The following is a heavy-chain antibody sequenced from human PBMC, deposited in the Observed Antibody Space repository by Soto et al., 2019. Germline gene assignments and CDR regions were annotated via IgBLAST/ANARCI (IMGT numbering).Heavy chain of an antibody. CDR3: ARGSSRGWYDY. D-gene: IGHD6-19*01. CDR2: IYYSGST. Sequence: SETLSLTCTVSGGSISSYYWSWIRQPPGKGLEWIGYIYYSGSTNYNPSLKSRVTISVDTSKNQFSLKLSSVTAADTAVYYCARGSSRGWYDYWGQGTLVTVPQ. J-gene: IGHJ4*02. CDR1: GGSISSYY. V-gene: IGHV4-59*01.